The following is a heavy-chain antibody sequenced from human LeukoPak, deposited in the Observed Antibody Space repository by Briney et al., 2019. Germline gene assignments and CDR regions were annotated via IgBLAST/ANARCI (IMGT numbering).Heavy chain of an antibody. CDR3: ARGPRHSFY. V-gene: IGHV3-21*01. Sequence: PGGSLRLSFAGSGFALKSYSLTWVRQAPGKGLEWVSTISNTSAYIHYADSVKGRFTISRDNVDNVVYLEMNSLGAEDTATYYCARGPRHSFYWGQGTLVSVSS. D-gene: IGHD2-15*01. CDR1: GFALKSYS. J-gene: IGHJ4*02. CDR2: ISNTSAYI.